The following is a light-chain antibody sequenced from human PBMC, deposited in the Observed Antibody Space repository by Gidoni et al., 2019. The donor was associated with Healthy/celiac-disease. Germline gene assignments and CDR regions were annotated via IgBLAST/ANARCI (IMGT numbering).Light chain of an antibody. Sequence: DIQMTQSPSSLSASVGDRVTITCQASQDISNYLNWYQQKPGKAPKLLIYDASNLETVVPSRFSGSGSGTDFTFTISSLQPEDIATYYCQQYDNLGYTFGQGTKLEIK. J-gene: IGKJ2*01. V-gene: IGKV1-33*01. CDR1: QDISNY. CDR2: DAS. CDR3: QQYDNLGYT.